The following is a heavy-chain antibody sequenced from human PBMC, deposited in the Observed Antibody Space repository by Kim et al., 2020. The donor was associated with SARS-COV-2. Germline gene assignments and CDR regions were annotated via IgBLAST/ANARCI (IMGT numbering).Heavy chain of an antibody. Sequence: ADSVKGRFTISRDNSKNTLYLQMNSLRAEDTAVYYCAKGYSNGWFDAPDYWGQGTLVTVSS. V-gene: IGHV3-30*02. J-gene: IGHJ4*02. CDR3: AKGYSNGWFDAPDY. D-gene: IGHD6-19*01.